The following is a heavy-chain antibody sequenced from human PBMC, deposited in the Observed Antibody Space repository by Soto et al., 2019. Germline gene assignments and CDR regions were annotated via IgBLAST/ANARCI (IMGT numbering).Heavy chain of an antibody. CDR2: IIKDGSEK. CDR1: GFTFSNYW. Sequence: EVQLVESGGGLVQPGGSLRISCAASGFTFSNYWMTWVRQAPGKGLEWVANIIKDGSEKSYVDSVKGRFTISRDNAKNSLYLEMNSLRVEDTAMYYCARDWGGLGYWGQGTLVTVSS. CDR3: ARDWGGLGY. D-gene: IGHD3-10*01. V-gene: IGHV3-7*03. J-gene: IGHJ4*02.